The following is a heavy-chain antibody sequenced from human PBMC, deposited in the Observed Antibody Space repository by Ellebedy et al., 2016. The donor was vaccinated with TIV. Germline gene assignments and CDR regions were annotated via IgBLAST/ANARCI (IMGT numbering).Heavy chain of an antibody. J-gene: IGHJ4*02. CDR2: IKLDGSEK. D-gene: IGHD5-18*01. Sequence: GESLKISCAASGFTFSSYWMSWVRQAPGKGLDWVANIKLDGSEKYYVDSVKGRFTISRDNAKNSLYLQMNSLRAEDTAVYYCARGGGLGYSEFDYWGQGTLVTVSS. V-gene: IGHV3-7*01. CDR1: GFTFSSYW. CDR3: ARGGGLGYSEFDY.